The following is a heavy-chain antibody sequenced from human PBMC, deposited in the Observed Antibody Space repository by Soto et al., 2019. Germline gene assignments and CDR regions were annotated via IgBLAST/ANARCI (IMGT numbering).Heavy chain of an antibody. J-gene: IGHJ4*02. CDR3: ATMDYYGSGAFDY. D-gene: IGHD3-10*01. V-gene: IGHV1-24*01. CDR1: GYTLTELS. Sequence: ASVKVSCKVSGYTLTELSMHWVRQAPGKGLEWMGGFDPEDGETIYAQKFQGRVTMAEDTSTDTAYMELSSLRSEDTAVYYCATMDYYGSGAFDYWGQGTLVTVS. CDR2: FDPEDGET.